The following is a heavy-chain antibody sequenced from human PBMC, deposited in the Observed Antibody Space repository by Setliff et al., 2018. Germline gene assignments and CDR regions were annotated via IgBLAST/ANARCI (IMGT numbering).Heavy chain of an antibody. Sequence: ETLSLSCAASGFTFSSYAITWVRQAPGKGLEWVSMISGSAQTTYYGDSVKGRFTISRDNSKNTLYLQMNGLRPEDAAVYYCARRIAWSSSSWYYFDYWGQGTLVTVSS. CDR2: ISGSAQTT. V-gene: IGHV3-23*01. CDR1: GFTFSSYA. CDR3: ARRIAWSSSSWYYFDY. J-gene: IGHJ4*02. D-gene: IGHD6-13*01.